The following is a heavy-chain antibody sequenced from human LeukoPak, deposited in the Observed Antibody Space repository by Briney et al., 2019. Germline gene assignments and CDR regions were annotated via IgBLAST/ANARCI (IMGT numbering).Heavy chain of an antibody. Sequence: TGGSLRLSCAASGFTFNSYAMSWVRQAPGKGLEWVSGISASGGTIYYADSVKGRFTISRDSSKSTLHLQMNTLRAEDTAVYYCAKDISGLPEYFQHWGQGTLVTVSS. CDR1: GFTFNSYA. V-gene: IGHV3-23*01. CDR3: AKDISGLPEYFQH. J-gene: IGHJ1*01. D-gene: IGHD3-10*01. CDR2: ISASGGTI.